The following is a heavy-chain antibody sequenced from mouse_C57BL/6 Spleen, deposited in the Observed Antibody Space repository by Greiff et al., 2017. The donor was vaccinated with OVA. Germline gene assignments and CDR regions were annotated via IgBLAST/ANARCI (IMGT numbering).Heavy chain of an antibody. D-gene: IGHD2-10*01. Sequence: VHLVESGPGLVAPSQSLSITCTVSGFSLNSYAISWVRQPPGKGLEWLGVVWTGGGTNYNSALNSKLSISKDNSKSQVFLKMNSLQTDDTARYYCATNPYHEGAVDYWGQGTTLTVSS. CDR3: ATNPYHEGAVDY. CDR1: GFSLNSYA. J-gene: IGHJ2*01. CDR2: VWTGGGT. V-gene: IGHV2-9-1*01.